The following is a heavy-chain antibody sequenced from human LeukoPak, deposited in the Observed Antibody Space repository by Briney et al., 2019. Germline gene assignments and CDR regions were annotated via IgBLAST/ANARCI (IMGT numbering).Heavy chain of an antibody. D-gene: IGHD6-13*01. CDR1: GYTLTELS. V-gene: IGHV1-24*01. CDR3: ATDQAKRFSSSWYRFGY. CDR2: FDPEDGET. Sequence: ASVKVSCKVSGYTLTELSLHWVRQAPGKGLERMGGFDPEDGETIYAQKFQGRVTMTEDTSTDTAYMELSSLRSEDMAVYYCATDQAKRFSSSWYRFGYWGQGTLVTVSS. J-gene: IGHJ4*02.